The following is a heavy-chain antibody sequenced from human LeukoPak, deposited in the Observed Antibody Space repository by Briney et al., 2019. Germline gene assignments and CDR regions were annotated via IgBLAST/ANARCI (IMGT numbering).Heavy chain of an antibody. J-gene: IGHJ4*02. D-gene: IGHD5-12*01. CDR1: GGSISSGDYY. Sequence: SETLSLTCTVSGGSISSGDYYWCWIRQPPGKGLEWIGYIYYSGSTYYNPSLKSRVTISVDTSKNQFSLKLSSVTAADTAVYYCASRSYSGYGEFDYWGQGTLVTVSS. V-gene: IGHV4-30-4*01. CDR3: ASRSYSGYGEFDY. CDR2: IYYSGST.